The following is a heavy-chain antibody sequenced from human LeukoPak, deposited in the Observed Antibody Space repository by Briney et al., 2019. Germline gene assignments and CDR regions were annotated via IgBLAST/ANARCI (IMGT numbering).Heavy chain of an antibody. CDR3: AAPTMVRAP. V-gene: IGHV3-11*03. J-gene: IGHJ5*02. CDR2: IISSSSYT. D-gene: IGHD3-10*01. Sequence: GGSLRLSCAASGFTFSAYYMRWIRPAPRKGLEWVSYIISSSSYTNYADSVKGRFTISRDNAKNSLYLQMNSLRAEDTAVYYCAAPTMVRAPWGQGTLVTVSS. CDR1: GFTFSAYY.